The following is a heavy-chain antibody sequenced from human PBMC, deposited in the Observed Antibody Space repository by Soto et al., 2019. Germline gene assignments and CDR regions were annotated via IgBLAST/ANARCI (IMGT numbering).Heavy chain of an antibody. CDR1: GFTFSSYG. V-gene: IGHV3-23*01. CDR2: ISGSGGNT. CDR3: AKHRSGTYYAPFDY. J-gene: IGHJ4*02. Sequence: GESLKISCAASGFTFSSYGMSWVRQAPGKGLEWVSAISGSGGNTYYADSVKGRFTISRDDSKNTLHLQMNSLRAEDTAVYYCAKHRSGTYYAPFDYWGQGTLVTVSS. D-gene: IGHD3-3*01.